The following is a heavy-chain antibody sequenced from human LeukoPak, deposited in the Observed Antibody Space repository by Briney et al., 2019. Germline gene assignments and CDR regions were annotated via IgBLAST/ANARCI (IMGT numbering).Heavy chain of an antibody. D-gene: IGHD3-10*01. V-gene: IGHV4-39*07. CDR3: ARGGRMVRGVIMGIDY. CDR1: GGSISSYY. Sequence: PSETLSLTCTVSGGSISSYYWGWIRQPPGKGLEWIGSIYYSGSTYYNPSLKSRVTISVDTSKNQFSLKLSSVTAADTAVYYCARGGRMVRGVIMGIDYWGQGTLVTVSS. J-gene: IGHJ4*02. CDR2: IYYSGST.